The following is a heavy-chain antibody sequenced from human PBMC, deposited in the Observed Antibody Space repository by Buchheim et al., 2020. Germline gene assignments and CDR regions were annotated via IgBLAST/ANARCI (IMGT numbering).Heavy chain of an antibody. D-gene: IGHD4-17*01. V-gene: IGHV4-30-4*01. CDR2: IYYSGST. CDR1: GDSISSGDYS. J-gene: IGHJ5*02. CDR3: ARVTTVTTPRRVWFDP. Sequence: QVQLQESGPGLVKPSQTLSLTCTVSGDSISSGDYSWSWIRQPPGKGLEWIGYIYYSGSTYYNPSLKGRVTISVDTSKNQFSLKLSSVTAADTAVYYCARVTTVTTPRRVWFDPWGQGTL.